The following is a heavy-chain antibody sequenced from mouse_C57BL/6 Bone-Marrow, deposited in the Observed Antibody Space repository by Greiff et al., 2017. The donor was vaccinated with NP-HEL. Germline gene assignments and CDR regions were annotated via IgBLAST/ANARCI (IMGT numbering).Heavy chain of an antibody. D-gene: IGHD1-1*01. CDR2: ISSGGDYI. CDR1: GFTFSSYA. CDR3: TRDPYGSSPYYAMDY. V-gene: IGHV5-9-1*02. Sequence: EVQLVESGEGLVKPGGSLKLSCAASGFTFSSYAMSWVRQTPETRLEWVAYISSGGDYIYYADTVKGRFTISRDNARNTLYLQMSSLKSEDTAMYYCTRDPYGSSPYYAMDYWGQGTSVTVSS. J-gene: IGHJ4*01.